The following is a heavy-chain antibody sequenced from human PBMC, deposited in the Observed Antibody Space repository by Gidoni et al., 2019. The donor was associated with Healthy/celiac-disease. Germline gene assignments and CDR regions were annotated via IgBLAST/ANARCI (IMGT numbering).Heavy chain of an antibody. D-gene: IGHD3-10*01. V-gene: IGHV2-26*01. Sequence: QVTLKESGPVLVKPTETLTLTCTVSGFSLSNARMGVSWIRQPPGKALEWLAHIFSNDEKSYSTSLKSRLTIAKDTSKSQVVLTMTNMDPVDTATYYCARTLITMVRGVIGVGATTVSDIWGQGTMVTVSS. CDR1: GFSLSNARMG. J-gene: IGHJ3*02. CDR3: ARTLITMVRGVIGVGATTVSDI. CDR2: IFSNDEK.